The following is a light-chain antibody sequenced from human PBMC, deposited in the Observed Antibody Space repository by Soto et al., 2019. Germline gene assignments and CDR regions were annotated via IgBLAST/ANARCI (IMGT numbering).Light chain of an antibody. CDR2: DAS. CDR3: HQYTYPPLT. CDR1: QDISDS. J-gene: IGKJ4*01. Sequence: DIQMTQSPSSLSASVGDRFTITCQASQDISDSLNWYQQKPGRAPNLLIYDASNLEIGVPSRFSGSGSGTDFTFPIPGLQTEDIATYYCHQYTYPPLTFGGGTRVDIK. V-gene: IGKV1-33*01.